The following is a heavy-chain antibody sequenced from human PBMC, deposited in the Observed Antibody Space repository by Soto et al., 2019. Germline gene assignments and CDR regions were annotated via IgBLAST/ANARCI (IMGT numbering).Heavy chain of an antibody. CDR3: ARGGIAVAGTALRY. J-gene: IGHJ4*02. D-gene: IGHD6-19*01. CDR1: GGSFSGYY. Sequence: QVQLQQWGAGLLKPSETLSLTCAVYGGSFSGYYWSWIRQPPGKGLEWIGEINHSGSTNYNPSLKSRVTISVDTSKNQFSLKLSSVTAADTAVYYCARGGIAVAGTALRYWGQGTLVTVSS. V-gene: IGHV4-34*01. CDR2: INHSGST.